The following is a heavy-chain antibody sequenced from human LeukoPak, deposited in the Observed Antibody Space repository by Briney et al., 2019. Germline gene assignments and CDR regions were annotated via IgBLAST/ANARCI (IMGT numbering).Heavy chain of an antibody. J-gene: IGHJ6*02. CDR2: INSDGSIT. V-gene: IGHV3-74*01. D-gene: IGHD5-18*01. CDR1: GFTFTTYW. CDR3: ARDAVDTANAV. Sequence: GGSLRLSCAASGFTFTTYWMHWVRQAPGKGLVWVSHINSDGSITSYADSVKSRFTISRDNAKNTLYLQMNSLRAEDTAVYYCARDAVDTANAVWGQGTTVTVSS.